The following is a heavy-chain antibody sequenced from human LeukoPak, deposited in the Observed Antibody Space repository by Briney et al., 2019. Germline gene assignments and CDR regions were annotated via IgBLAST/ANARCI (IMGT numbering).Heavy chain of an antibody. CDR2: ISYDGSNK. D-gene: IGHD5-18*01. V-gene: IGHV3-30*03. J-gene: IGHJ3*02. CDR1: GFTFSSYG. Sequence: GGSLRLSCAASGFTFSSYGMHWVRQAPGKGLEWVAVISYDGSNKYYADSVKGRFTISRDNSKNTLYLQMNSLRAEDTAVYYCARDRTGYIYGYLYNPDAFDIWGQGTMVTVSS. CDR3: ARDRTGYIYGYLYNPDAFDI.